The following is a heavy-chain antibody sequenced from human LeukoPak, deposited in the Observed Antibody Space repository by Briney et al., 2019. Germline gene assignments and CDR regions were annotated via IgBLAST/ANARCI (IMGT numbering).Heavy chain of an antibody. CDR1: GFTFSSYW. V-gene: IGHV3-7*01. D-gene: IGHD3-3*01. J-gene: IGHJ6*02. CDR3: ARGDDLGVAGRYYYYGMDV. CDR2: IKQDGSEK. Sequence: PGGSLRLSRAASGFTFSSYWMSWVRQAPGKGLEWVANIKQDGSEKYYVDSVKGRFTISRDNAKNSLYLQMNSLRAEDTAVYYCARGDDLGVAGRYYYYGMDVWGQGTTVTVSS.